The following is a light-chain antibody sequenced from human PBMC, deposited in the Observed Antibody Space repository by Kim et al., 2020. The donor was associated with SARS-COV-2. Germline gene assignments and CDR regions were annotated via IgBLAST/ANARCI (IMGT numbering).Light chain of an antibody. CDR3: SSYTSSTTWV. V-gene: IGLV2-14*03. CDR1: SSDIGDYNY. CDR2: DVN. Sequence: QSALTQAASVFGSPGQSITISCTGTSSDIGDYNYVSWYQQCPGKAPKLLIYDVNKRTSGVSIRFSGSKSGNTASLTISRLRAEDEADYYCSSYTSSTTWVFGGGTQLTVL. J-gene: IGLJ3*02.